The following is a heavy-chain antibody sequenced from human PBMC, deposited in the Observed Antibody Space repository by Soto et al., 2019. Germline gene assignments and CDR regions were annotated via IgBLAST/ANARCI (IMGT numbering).Heavy chain of an antibody. V-gene: IGHV3-23*01. J-gene: IGHJ4*02. CDR2: ISGSGGST. CDR3: AGGSGSQGDFDY. D-gene: IGHD3-10*01. CDR1: GFTFSSYA. Sequence: GGSLRLSCAASGFTFSSYAMSWVRQAPGKGLEWVSAISGSGGSTYYADSVKGRFTISRDNSKNTLYLQMNSLRAEDTAVYYCAGGSGSQGDFDYWGQGTLVTVSS.